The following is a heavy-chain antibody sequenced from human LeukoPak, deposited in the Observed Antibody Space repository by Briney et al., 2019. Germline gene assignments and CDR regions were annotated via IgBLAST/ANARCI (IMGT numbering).Heavy chain of an antibody. D-gene: IGHD6-19*01. Sequence: GGSLRLSCAAPGFAFSSYWMSWVRQAPGKGLEWVANIRQDGSERYYVDSVKGRFTISRDDAKNSLYLQMDSLRAEDTAVYYCARGAQWLAGRFDYWGQGTLVTVSS. CDR2: IRQDGSER. CDR3: ARGAQWLAGRFDY. V-gene: IGHV3-7*03. CDR1: GFAFSSYW. J-gene: IGHJ4*02.